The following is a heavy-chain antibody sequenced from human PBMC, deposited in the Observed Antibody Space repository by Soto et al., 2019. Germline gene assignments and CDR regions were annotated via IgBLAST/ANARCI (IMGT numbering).Heavy chain of an antibody. V-gene: IGHV4-59*01. D-gene: IGHD4-4*01. CDR1: GDSITSNH. Sequence: TSETLSLTCAVSGDSITSNHWNWIRQPPGRGLEWIGYIYNSGTTKYNPSLKSRVIISVDTSKNQLSLKLSSVPAADTAVYYCARVSMSTVSWGFDPWGQGTLVTVSS. J-gene: IGHJ5*02. CDR2: IYNSGTT. CDR3: ARVSMSTVSWGFDP.